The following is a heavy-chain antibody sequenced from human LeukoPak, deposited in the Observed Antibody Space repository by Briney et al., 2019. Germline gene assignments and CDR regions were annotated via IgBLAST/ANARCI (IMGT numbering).Heavy chain of an antibody. CDR3: AAPYTSSWFDL. Sequence: SVTVSCKASGFTFTSRSAVQWVRQARGQRLEWIGWIVVDSDNTNYAENFQERVTITRDMSASTSYMELSSLRSEDTAVYFCAAPYTSSWFDLWGQGTLVTVSS. V-gene: IGHV1-58*01. CDR1: GFTFTSRSA. CDR2: IVVDSDNT. D-gene: IGHD6-13*01. J-gene: IGHJ5*02.